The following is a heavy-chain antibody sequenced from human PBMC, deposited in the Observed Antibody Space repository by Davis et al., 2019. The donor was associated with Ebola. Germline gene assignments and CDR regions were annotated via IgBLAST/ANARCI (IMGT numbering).Heavy chain of an antibody. V-gene: IGHV3-23*01. CDR2: ISGSGGST. CDR1: GFTFSSYA. J-gene: IGHJ3*02. D-gene: IGHD3-9*01. Sequence: GGSLRLSCAASGFTFSSYAMSWVRQAPGKGLEWVSAISGSGGSTYYADSVKGRFTISRDNSKNTLYLQMNSLRAEDTAVYYCARGDETYYDILTGFNAFDIWGQGTMVTVSS. CDR3: ARGDETYYDILTGFNAFDI.